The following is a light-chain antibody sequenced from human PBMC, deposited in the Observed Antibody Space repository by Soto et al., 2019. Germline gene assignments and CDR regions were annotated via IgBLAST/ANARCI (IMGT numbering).Light chain of an antibody. Sequence: ETVLTQSPGTLSLSPGERATLSFRASQSVSSSHLTWYQQKPGQAPRLLIYGASSRATGIPDRFSGSGSGTDFTLTISRLEPEDFALYYCQQFASSPWTFGQGNKVEIK. J-gene: IGKJ1*01. V-gene: IGKV3-20*01. CDR1: QSVSSSH. CDR3: QQFASSPWT. CDR2: GAS.